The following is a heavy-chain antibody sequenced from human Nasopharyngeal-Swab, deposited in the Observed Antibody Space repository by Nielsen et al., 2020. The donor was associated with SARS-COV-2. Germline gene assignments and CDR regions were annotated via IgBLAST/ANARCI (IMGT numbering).Heavy chain of an antibody. V-gene: IGHV3-15*01. CDR3: TTRIRDIVVVPAYRDY. J-gene: IGHJ4*02. CDR1: GFTFSNAW. Sequence: SCAASGFTFSNAWMSWVRQAPGKGLEWVGRIKSKADGGTTDYAAPVKGRFTISRDDSKNTLYLQMNSLKTEDTAVYYCTTRIRDIVVVPAYRDYWGQGTLVTVSS. D-gene: IGHD2-2*01. CDR2: IKSKADGGTT.